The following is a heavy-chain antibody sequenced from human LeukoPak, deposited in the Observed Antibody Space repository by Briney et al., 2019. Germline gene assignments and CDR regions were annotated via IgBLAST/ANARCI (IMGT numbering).Heavy chain of an antibody. CDR1: GGSISSYY. J-gene: IGHJ4*02. V-gene: IGHV4-59*08. D-gene: IGHD3-10*01. Sequence: SETLSPTCTVSGGSISSYYWSWIRQPPGKGLEWVGYIYYSGGTNYNPSLKSRVTISVDTSKNQFSLKLSSVTAADTAVYYCARHFGFGELFPLDYWGQGTLVTVSS. CDR3: ARHFGFGELFPLDY. CDR2: IYYSGGT.